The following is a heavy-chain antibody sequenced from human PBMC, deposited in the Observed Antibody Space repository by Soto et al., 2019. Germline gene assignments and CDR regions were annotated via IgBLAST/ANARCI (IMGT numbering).Heavy chain of an antibody. CDR2: IYSGGYT. CDR3: AREAIIVIAAPEYYFDY. CDR1: GFDVSNTD. Sequence: EVQLVESGGDLVQRGGSLRLSCAASGFDVSNTDMSWVRQAPGKGLEWVSVIYSGGYTNYADSVKGRFIVSRDSPKNTLYLQMDSLRAEDTAVYDCAREAIIVIAAPEYYFDYWGQGTLVTVSS. J-gene: IGHJ4*02. D-gene: IGHD3-22*01. V-gene: IGHV3-66*01.